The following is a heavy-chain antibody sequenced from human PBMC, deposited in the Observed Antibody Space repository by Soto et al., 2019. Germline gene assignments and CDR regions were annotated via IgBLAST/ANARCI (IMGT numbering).Heavy chain of an antibody. D-gene: IGHD3-3*01. Sequence: SETLSLTCTVSGGSISSYYWSWIRQPPGKGLEWIGYIYYSGSTNYNPSLKSRVTISVDTSKNQFSLKLSSVTAADTAVYYCARLRGYDFWSGTAFDYWGQGTLVTVSS. V-gene: IGHV4-59*08. CDR1: GGSISSYY. J-gene: IGHJ4*02. CDR2: IYYSGST. CDR3: ARLRGYDFWSGTAFDY.